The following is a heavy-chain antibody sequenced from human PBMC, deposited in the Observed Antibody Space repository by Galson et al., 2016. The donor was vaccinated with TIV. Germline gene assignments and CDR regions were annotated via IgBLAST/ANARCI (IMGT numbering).Heavy chain of an antibody. D-gene: IGHD1/OR15-1a*01. V-gene: IGHV6-1*01. CDR2: TYYRSKWYN. CDR1: GDSVSSNSA. Sequence: CAISGDSVSSNSAWNWIRQSPSRGLEWLGRTYYRSKWYNDYALSVKRRITINPDTSKTQFSLQLNSMTPEDTAVYYCARDRTLPGYYYNGMDVWGQGTTVTVAS. CDR3: ARDRTLPGYYYNGMDV. J-gene: IGHJ6*02.